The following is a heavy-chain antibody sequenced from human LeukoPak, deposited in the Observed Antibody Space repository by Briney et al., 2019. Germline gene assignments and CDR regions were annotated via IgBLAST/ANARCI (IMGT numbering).Heavy chain of an antibody. Sequence: GGSLRLSCAASGFTFSSYSMTWVRQAPGKGLEWVSSISSSSSYIYYADSVKGRFTISRDNAKNSLYLQMNSLRAEDTAVYYCARGKYYYGSGSYYNQNWFDPWGQGTLVTVSS. CDR1: GFTFSSYS. CDR2: ISSSSSYI. V-gene: IGHV3-21*01. J-gene: IGHJ5*02. D-gene: IGHD3-10*01. CDR3: ARGKYYYGSGSYYNQNWFDP.